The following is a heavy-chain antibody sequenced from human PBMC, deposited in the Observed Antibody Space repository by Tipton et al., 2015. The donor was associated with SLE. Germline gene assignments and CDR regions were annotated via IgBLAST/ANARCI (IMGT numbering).Heavy chain of an antibody. Sequence: TLSLTCTVLGASIRYKYWSWIRQPPGKGLDWIGGVTPSGRINYNPSLEDRVTISVDTSKNQFSLKVTSVTAADTAVYYCATHSGWRDFWGQGSLVTVSS. CDR3: ATHSGWRDF. CDR1: GASIRYKY. D-gene: IGHD6-19*01. CDR2: VTPSGRI. J-gene: IGHJ4*02. V-gene: IGHV4-34*01.